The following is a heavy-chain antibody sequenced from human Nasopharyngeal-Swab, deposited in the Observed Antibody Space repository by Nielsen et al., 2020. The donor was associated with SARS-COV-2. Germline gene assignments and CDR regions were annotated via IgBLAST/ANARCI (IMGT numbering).Heavy chain of an antibody. D-gene: IGHD5-24*01. J-gene: IGHJ4*02. V-gene: IGHV4-34*01. CDR2: INHSGST. CDR3: ARGPSYRWGGVMGLGEIHRRYYFDY. Sequence: WIRQPPGKGLEWIGEINHSGSTNYNPSLKSRVTISVDTSKNQFSLKLSSVTAADTAVYYCARGPSYRWGGVMGLGEIHRRYYFDYWGQGTLVTVSS.